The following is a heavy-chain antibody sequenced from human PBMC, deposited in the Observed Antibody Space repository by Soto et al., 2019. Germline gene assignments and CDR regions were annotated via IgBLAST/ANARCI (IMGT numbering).Heavy chain of an antibody. CDR1: GFTFDDYT. CDR2: ISWDGGST. J-gene: IGHJ4*02. CDR3: AKDMGDIDYSNYGQGFDY. Sequence: EVQLVESGGVVVQPGGSLRLYCAASGFTFDDYTMHWVRQAPGKGLEWVSLISWDGGSTYYADSVKGRFTISRDNSKNSLYLQMNSLRTEDTALYYCAKDMGDIDYSNYGQGFDYCGQVTLVTVSS. V-gene: IGHV3-43*01. D-gene: IGHD4-4*01.